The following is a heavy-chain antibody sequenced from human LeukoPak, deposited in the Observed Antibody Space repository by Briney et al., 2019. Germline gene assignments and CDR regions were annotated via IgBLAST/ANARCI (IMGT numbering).Heavy chain of an antibody. Sequence: ASVKVSCKTSGYTFTGYYMHWVRQAPGQGLEWMAWTNPNSGGTNSAQKFQGRVTMTRDTSISTAYMELSSLRSDDTAVYYCASALIAVDGPSFDSWGQGTLVTVSS. J-gene: IGHJ4*02. D-gene: IGHD6-19*01. CDR2: TNPNSGGT. CDR3: ASALIAVDGPSFDS. V-gene: IGHV1-2*02. CDR1: GYTFTGYY.